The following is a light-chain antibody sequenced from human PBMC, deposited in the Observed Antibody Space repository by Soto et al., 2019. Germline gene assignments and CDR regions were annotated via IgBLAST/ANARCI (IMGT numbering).Light chain of an antibody. V-gene: IGLV2-23*01. Sequence: QSALTQPASVSGSPGQSITVSCTGTSSDVGAYNLVSWYQQHPGKAPRLIIYEGTKRPSGISHRFSGSKSDNTASLTISELRAEDEAHYHCCSYAGSRTFVFGGGTKLTVL. CDR3: CSYAGSRTFV. CDR2: EGT. J-gene: IGLJ3*02. CDR1: SSDVGAYNL.